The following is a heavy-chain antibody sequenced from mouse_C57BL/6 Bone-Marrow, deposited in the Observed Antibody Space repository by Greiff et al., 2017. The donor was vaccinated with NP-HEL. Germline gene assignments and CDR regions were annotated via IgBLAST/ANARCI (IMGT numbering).Heavy chain of an antibody. CDR1: GYTFTSYW. Sequence: VQLQQSGAELVKPGASVKLSCKASGYTFTSYWMHWVKQRPGQGLEWIGMIHPNSGSTNYNEKFKSKATLTVDKSSSTAYMQLSSLTSEDSAVYYCARMGTGTRAMDYWGQGTSVTVSS. CDR3: ARMGTGTRAMDY. V-gene: IGHV1-64*01. D-gene: IGHD4-1*01. CDR2: IHPNSGST. J-gene: IGHJ4*01.